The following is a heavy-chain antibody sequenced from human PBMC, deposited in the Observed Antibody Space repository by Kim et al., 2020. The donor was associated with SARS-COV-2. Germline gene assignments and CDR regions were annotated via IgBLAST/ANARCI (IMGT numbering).Heavy chain of an antibody. J-gene: IGHJ6*02. Sequence: ASVKVSCKASGYTFTGYYMHWVRQAPGQGLEWMGRINPDSGGTNYAKKFQGRVTMTRDTSISTAYMELSRLRSDDTAVYYCASALGYYYGMDVWGQGTTVTVSS. CDR2: INPDSGGT. CDR1: GYTFTGYY. V-gene: IGHV1-2*06. CDR3: ASALGYYYGMDV. D-gene: IGHD3-16*01.